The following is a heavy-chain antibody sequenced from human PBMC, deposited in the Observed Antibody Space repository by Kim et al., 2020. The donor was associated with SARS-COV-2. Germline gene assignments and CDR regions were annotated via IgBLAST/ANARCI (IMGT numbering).Heavy chain of an antibody. V-gene: IGHV1-2*05. Sequence: ASVKVSCKTSVYTFTTRYLHWVRQAPGQGLEWMGRINPSSGVTNYVQKFQGRVTMTRDTSISTAYMELSRLRSDDTVVYYCARGNTETIDYWGQGTLVTVSS. CDR1: VYTFTTRY. J-gene: IGHJ4*02. CDR3: ARGNTETIDY. CDR2: INPSSGVT.